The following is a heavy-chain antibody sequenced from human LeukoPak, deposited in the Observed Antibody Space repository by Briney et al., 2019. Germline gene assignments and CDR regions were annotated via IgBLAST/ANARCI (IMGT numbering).Heavy chain of an antibody. Sequence: SETLSLTCAVSGYSISSYYWSWIRQPPGKGLEWIGYIYYSGSTNYNPSLKSRVTISVDTSKNQFSLKLSSVTAADTAVYYCARVGSSSWYGDNWFDPWGQGTLVTVSS. CDR1: GYSISSYY. CDR2: IYYSGST. J-gene: IGHJ5*02. V-gene: IGHV4-59*01. CDR3: ARVGSSSWYGDNWFDP. D-gene: IGHD6-13*01.